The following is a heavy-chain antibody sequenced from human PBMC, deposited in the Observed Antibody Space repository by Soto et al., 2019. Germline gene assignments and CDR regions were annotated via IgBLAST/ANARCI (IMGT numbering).Heavy chain of an antibody. CDR1: GGSISSSSYY. CDR2: IFYSGST. Sequence: QLQLQESGPGLVKPSETLSLTCTVSGGSISSSSYYWGWIRQPPGKGLEWIGNIFYSGSTYYNPSPKSRVTISVDTSKNQFSLKLSSVTAADTAVYYCARSYSGSYFDYWGQGTLVTVSS. CDR3: ARSYSGSYFDY. D-gene: IGHD1-26*01. J-gene: IGHJ4*02. V-gene: IGHV4-39*01.